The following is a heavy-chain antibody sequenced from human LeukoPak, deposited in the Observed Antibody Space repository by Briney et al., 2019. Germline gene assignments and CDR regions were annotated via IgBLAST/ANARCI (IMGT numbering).Heavy chain of an antibody. J-gene: IGHJ4*02. CDR1: GFTVSSNY. V-gene: IGHV3-48*01. D-gene: IGHD6-13*01. CDR3: ARDLGGSWFYY. CDR2: IGPSSSPI. Sequence: PGGSLRLSCAASGFTVSSNYMSWVRQAPGKGLEWLSYIGPSSSPIYYADSVKDRFTVSRDNAKNSLYLQMNSLRAEDTALYYCARDLGGSWFYYWGQGTLVTVSS.